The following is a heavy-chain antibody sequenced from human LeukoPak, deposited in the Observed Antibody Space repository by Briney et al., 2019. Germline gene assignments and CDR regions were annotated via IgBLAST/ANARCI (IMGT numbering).Heavy chain of an antibody. CDR3: ARDPGYGDYWYFDL. CDR1: GFTFRTSW. CDR2: INPEGTEK. D-gene: IGHD4-17*01. J-gene: IGHJ2*01. Sequence: GGSLRLSCAASGFTFRTSWISWVRQAPGKGLEWVANINPEGTEKYYMDSVKGRFTLSRDNARNSGYLQMSGLRDEDTAVYYCARDPGYGDYWYFDLWGRGTLVTVSS. V-gene: IGHV3-7*01.